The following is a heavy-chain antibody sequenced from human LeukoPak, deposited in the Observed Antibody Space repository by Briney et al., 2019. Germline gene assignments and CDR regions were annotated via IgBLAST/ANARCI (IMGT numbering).Heavy chain of an antibody. J-gene: IGHJ4*02. D-gene: IGHD3-3*01. V-gene: IGHV3-21*01. CDR1: GFTFSSYS. CDR2: ISSSSSYI. CDR3: ASPVGSGYLNVVDY. Sequence: GGSLRLSCAASGFTFSSYSMNWVRQAPGKGLEGVSCISSSSSYIYYADSVKGRFTISRDNAKNSLYLQMNSLRAEDTAVYYCASPVGSGYLNVVDYWGQGTLVTVSS.